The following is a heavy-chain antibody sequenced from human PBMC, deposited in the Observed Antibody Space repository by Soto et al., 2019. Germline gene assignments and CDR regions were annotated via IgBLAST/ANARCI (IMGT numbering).Heavy chain of an antibody. J-gene: IGHJ6*02. CDR3: ARVDSSYGMDV. V-gene: IGHV3-66*01. Sequence: GGSLRLSCAASGFTVSSNYMSWVRQAPGKGLEWVSVIYSGGSTYYADSVKGRFTISRDNSKNTLNLQMNSLRAEDTAVYYCARVDSSYGMDVWGQGTTVTVSS. D-gene: IGHD3-22*01. CDR1: GFTVSSNY. CDR2: IYSGGST.